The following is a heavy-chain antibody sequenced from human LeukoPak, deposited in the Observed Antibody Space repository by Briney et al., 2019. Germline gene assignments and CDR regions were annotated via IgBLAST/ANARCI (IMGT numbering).Heavy chain of an antibody. V-gene: IGHV1-46*01. J-gene: IGHJ6*02. D-gene: IGHD6-19*01. CDR3: ARGTPLGAVAANFYYYGMDV. Sequence: ASVKVSCKASGYTFTSYYIHWVRQAPGQGLEWMGIINPSGGSTSYAQRFQGRVTMTRDTSTSTVYMELSSLRSEDAAVYYCARGTPLGAVAANFYYYGMDVWGQGTTVTVSS. CDR2: INPSGGST. CDR1: GYTFTSYY.